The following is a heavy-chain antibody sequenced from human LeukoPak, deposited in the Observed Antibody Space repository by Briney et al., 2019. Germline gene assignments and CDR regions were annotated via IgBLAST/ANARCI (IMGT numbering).Heavy chain of an antibody. V-gene: IGHV4-39*01. CDR3: ASTATFSVDY. D-gene: IGHD2-21*02. CDR1: GGSVSSSFYY. Sequence: SETLSLTCTVSGGSVSSSFYYWGWIRQPPGKGLEWIGSLYYSGSTHYNPSLKSRVTMSVDTSKNQFSLNLSSVTAADTAVFFCASTATFSVDYWGQGTLVTVSS. CDR2: LYYSGST. J-gene: IGHJ4*02.